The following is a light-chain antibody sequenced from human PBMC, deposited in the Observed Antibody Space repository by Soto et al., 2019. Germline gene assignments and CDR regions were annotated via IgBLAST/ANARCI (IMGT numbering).Light chain of an antibody. CDR1: QSIKNW. V-gene: IGKV1-5*03. CDR3: QQYNSYSQFT. CDR2: KAS. Sequence: DIQMTQSPYTLSASVGDRVTITCRASQSIKNWLAWYQQKPGEAPKLLIYKASTLESGVPSRFSGSGSGTESTLTISCLQPDDVATYYCQQYNSYSQFTFGPGTKVDIK. J-gene: IGKJ3*01.